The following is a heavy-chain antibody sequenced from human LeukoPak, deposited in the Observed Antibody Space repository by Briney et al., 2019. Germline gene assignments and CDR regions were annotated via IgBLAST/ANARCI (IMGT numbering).Heavy chain of an antibody. Sequence: SETLSLTCAVYGGSFSGYYWSWIRQPPGKGLEWIGEINHSGSTNYNPSLKSRVTISVDTSKNQFSLKLSSVTAADTAVYYCARDSRYYYDSRNYDNVAFDMWGQGTMVTVSS. J-gene: IGHJ3*02. CDR1: GGSFSGYY. CDR3: ARDSRYYYDSRNYDNVAFDM. V-gene: IGHV4-34*01. CDR2: INHSGST. D-gene: IGHD3-10*01.